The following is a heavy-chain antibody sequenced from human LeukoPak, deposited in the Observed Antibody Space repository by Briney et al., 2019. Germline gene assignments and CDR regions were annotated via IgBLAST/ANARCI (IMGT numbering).Heavy chain of an antibody. CDR3: AKFRPVTSVAGTIFHY. CDR2: ISGSGGST. Sequence: PGGSLRLSCAASGFTFTSYAMSWDRQAPGKGLEWVSAISGSGGSTYYADSVKGRFTISRDNSKNTLYLQMNTLRAEDTAVYYCAKFRPVTSVAGTIFHYWGQGTLVTVSS. D-gene: IGHD6-19*01. V-gene: IGHV3-23*01. J-gene: IGHJ4*02. CDR1: GFTFTSYA.